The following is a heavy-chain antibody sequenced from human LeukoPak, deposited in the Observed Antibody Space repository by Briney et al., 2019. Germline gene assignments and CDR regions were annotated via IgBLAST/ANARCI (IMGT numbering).Heavy chain of an antibody. Sequence: GGSLRLSCAASGLIVSSNYMSWVRQAPGKGLEWVSAISGSGGSTYYADSVKGRFTISRDNSKNTLYLQMNSLRAEDTAVYYCAKASGKITMVRGVITYWGQGTLVTVSS. J-gene: IGHJ4*02. CDR2: ISGSGGST. D-gene: IGHD3-10*01. V-gene: IGHV3-23*01. CDR3: AKASGKITMVRGVITY. CDR1: GLIVSSNY.